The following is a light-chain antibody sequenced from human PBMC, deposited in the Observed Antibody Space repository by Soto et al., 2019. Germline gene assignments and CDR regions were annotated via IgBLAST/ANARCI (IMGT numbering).Light chain of an antibody. Sequence: QAVVTQPPSVSGAPGQRVTISCTGSSSNIGAGYDVHWYQQLPGTAPKLLIYGNSNRPSGVPDRFSGSKSGTSAALAITGRQAEDDADYYCQSYDSSLSGSVFGGGTKLTVL. J-gene: IGLJ2*01. CDR2: GNS. CDR1: SSNIGAGYD. CDR3: QSYDSSLSGSV. V-gene: IGLV1-40*01.